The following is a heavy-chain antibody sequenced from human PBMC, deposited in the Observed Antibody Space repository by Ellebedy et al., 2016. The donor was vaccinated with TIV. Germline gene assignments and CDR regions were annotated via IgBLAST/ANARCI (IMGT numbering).Heavy chain of an antibody. CDR2: INAIGTAT. CDR3: AKEAVMVTYGEYFDN. J-gene: IGHJ4*02. D-gene: IGHD2-21*02. Sequence: GESLKISCTASGFAFSRYWMHWVRQVPGKGLEWVARINAIGTATRYADSVKGRFTISRVNAKNSLYLQMNSLRDEDTALYYCAKEAVMVTYGEYFDNWGQGTLVAVSS. CDR1: GFAFSRYW. V-gene: IGHV3-74*01.